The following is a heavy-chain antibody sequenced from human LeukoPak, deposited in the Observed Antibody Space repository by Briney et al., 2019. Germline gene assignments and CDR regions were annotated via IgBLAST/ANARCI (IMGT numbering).Heavy chain of an antibody. D-gene: IGHD2-21*02. CDR3: ARAERHIVVVTASYYFDY. V-gene: IGHV4-59*01. J-gene: IGHJ4*02. CDR2: IYYSGST. CDR1: GGSISSYY. Sequence: SETLSLTCTVSGGSISSYYWSWIRQPPGKGLEWIGYIYYSGSTNYTPSLKSRVTISVDTSKNQFSLTLSSVTAADTAVYYCARAERHIVVVTASYYFDYWGQGTLVTVSS.